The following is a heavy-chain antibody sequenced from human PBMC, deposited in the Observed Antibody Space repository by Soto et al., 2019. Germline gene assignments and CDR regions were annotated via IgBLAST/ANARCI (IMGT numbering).Heavy chain of an antibody. V-gene: IGHV3-13*01. CDR2: IGTAGDT. D-gene: IGHD2-15*01. CDR1: GFTFSNYD. CDR3: SRGRLISLYYFDY. Sequence: EVQLVESGGGLVQPGGSLRLSCAASGFTFSNYDMHWVRQVTGKGLEWVSTIGTAGDTYYPGALKGRFTISRENAKNYLYLQMNSLRAEDTAVYYCSRGRLISLYYFDYWGQGTLVTVSS. J-gene: IGHJ4*02.